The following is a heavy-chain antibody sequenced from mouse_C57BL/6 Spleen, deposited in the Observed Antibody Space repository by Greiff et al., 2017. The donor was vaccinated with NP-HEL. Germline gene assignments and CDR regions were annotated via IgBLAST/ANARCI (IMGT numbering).Heavy chain of an antibody. CDR2: INPNNGGT. V-gene: IGHV1-22*01. CDR3: ASGGLPFAY. J-gene: IGHJ3*01. CDR1: GYTFTDYN. Sequence: EVKLQESGPELVKPGASVKMSSKASGYTFTDYNMHWVKQSHGKSLEWIGYINPNNGGTSYNQKFKGKATLTVNKSSSTAYMELRSLTSEDSAVYYCASGGLPFAYWGQGTLVTVSA. D-gene: IGHD2-4*01.